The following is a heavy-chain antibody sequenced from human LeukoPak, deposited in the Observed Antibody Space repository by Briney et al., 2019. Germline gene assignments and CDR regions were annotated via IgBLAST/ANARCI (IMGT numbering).Heavy chain of an antibody. V-gene: IGHV1-46*01. CDR1: GYTFTSYY. J-gene: IGHJ4*02. CDR2: INPSGGST. CDR3: ARDSSGWAFDY. Sequence: ASVKVSCKASGYTFTSYYMHWVRQAPGQGLEWMGIINPSGGSTSYAQKLQGRVTMTRDTSTSTVYMELSSLRSEDTAVYYCARDSSGWAFDYWGQGTLVTVSS. D-gene: IGHD6-19*01.